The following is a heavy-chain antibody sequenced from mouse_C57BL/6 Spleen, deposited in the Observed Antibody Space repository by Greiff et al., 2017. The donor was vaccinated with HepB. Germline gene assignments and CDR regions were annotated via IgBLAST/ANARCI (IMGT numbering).Heavy chain of an antibody. CDR1: GYTFTDYN. CDR2: INPNNGGT. CDR3: AREDDGYYWYFDV. V-gene: IGHV1-22*01. J-gene: IGHJ1*03. Sequence: VVKPGASVKMSCKASGYTFTDYNMHWVKQSHGKSLEWIGYINPNNGGTSYNQKFKGKATLTVNKSSSTAYMELRSLTSEDSAVYYCAREDDGYYWYFDVWGTGTTVTVSS. D-gene: IGHD2-3*01.